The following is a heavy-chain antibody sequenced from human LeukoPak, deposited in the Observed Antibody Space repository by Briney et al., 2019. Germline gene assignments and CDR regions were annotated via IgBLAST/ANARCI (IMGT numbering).Heavy chain of an antibody. CDR1: GHSISSGYY. V-gene: IGHV4-38-2*02. D-gene: IGHD1-26*01. Sequence: PSETLSLTCTVSGHSISSGYYWGWIRQPPGKGLEWIGSIYHSGSTYYNPSLKSRVTISVDTSKNQFSPKLSSVTAADTAVYYCARAIEVGAMTPFDYWGQGTLVTVSS. J-gene: IGHJ4*02. CDR3: ARAIEVGAMTPFDY. CDR2: IYHSGST.